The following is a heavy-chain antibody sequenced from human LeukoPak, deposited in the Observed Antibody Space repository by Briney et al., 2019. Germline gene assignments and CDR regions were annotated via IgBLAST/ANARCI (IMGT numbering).Heavy chain of an antibody. CDR1: GYTFTSYY. Sequence: ASVKVSCKASGYTFTSYYMHWVRQAPGQGLEWMGIINPSGGSTSYAQKFQGRVTMTRDTSTSTVYMELSSLRSEDTAVYYCARDTSFWSGYYTWGAGNWFDPWGQGTLVTVSS. D-gene: IGHD3-3*01. CDR3: ARDTSFWSGYYTWGAGNWFDP. CDR2: INPSGGST. V-gene: IGHV1-46*01. J-gene: IGHJ5*02.